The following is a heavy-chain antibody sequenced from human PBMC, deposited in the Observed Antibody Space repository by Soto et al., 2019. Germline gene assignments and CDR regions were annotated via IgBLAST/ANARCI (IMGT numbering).Heavy chain of an antibody. CDR3: ETTVSSGYHGLEV. CDR2: IYSSGST. J-gene: IGHJ3*01. CDR1: GGSISSRKYY. V-gene: IGHV4-39*01. D-gene: IGHD3-22*01. Sequence: QLQLQESGPGLVKPSETLSLTCTVSGGSISSRKYYWGLIRQPPGKVLEWIGSIYSSGSTYYNPSLMSRVTISVYTPKNQFSLKLISVTAAETAVYYWETTVSSGYHGLEVWGQGAMVTVSS.